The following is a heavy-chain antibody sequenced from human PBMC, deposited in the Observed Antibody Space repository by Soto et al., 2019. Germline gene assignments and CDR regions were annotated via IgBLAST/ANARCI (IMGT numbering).Heavy chain of an antibody. D-gene: IGHD4-17*01. J-gene: IGHJ5*01. CDR1: GFTFSSYA. Sequence: EVHLLESGGGLVQPGGSLRLSCTAYGFTFSSYAMTWVRQAPGRGLEGVSGITASGGRTYYADSVKGRFTISRDNSKSTLYIQMNSLRAEDTAVYYCAKATRYGAYVSSFDSWGQGTLVTVSS. V-gene: IGHV3-23*01. CDR3: AKATRYGAYVSSFDS. CDR2: ITASGGRT.